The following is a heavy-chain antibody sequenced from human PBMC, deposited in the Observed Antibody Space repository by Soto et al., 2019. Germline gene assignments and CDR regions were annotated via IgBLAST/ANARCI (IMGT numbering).Heavy chain of an antibody. J-gene: IGHJ4*02. CDR1: GGWISDYY. Sequence: SVTLSLTGSVAGGWISDYYWSWIRQSPEKGLEYIAYSSYGGITNVNGALNGRVTMSIDTSKNQLSLKATSLTAADTAVYYCARTRKAKYITGGFDSWGQGTLVTVSS. V-gene: IGHV4-59*01. CDR3: ARTRKAKYITGGFDS. CDR2: SSYGGIT. D-gene: IGHD3-3*01.